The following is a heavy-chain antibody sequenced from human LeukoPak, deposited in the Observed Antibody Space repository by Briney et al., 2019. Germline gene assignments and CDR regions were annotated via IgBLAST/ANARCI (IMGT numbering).Heavy chain of an antibody. CDR1: GGSINSYY. D-gene: IGHD6-13*01. CDR2: IYSRGST. J-gene: IGHJ5*02. V-gene: IGHV4-59*13. CDR3: ARKWGIAAAGTGWFDP. Sequence: SETLSLTCSVSGGSINSYYWSWIRQPPGKGLEGIGFIYSRGSTNYNPSLKSRVTISVDTSKNQFPLKLSSVTAADTAVYYCARKWGIAAAGTGWFDPWGQGTLVTVSS.